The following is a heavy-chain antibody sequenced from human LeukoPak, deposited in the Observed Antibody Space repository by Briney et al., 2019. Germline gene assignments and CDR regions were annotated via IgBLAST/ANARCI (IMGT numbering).Heavy chain of an antibody. CDR1: GFTFSNYW. Sequence: GGSLRLSCAASGFTFSNYWMDWFRQAPGKGLEWVANVKPDGSDKYYADSVKGRFTISRDNAKNSLFLQMNSLKAEDTAVYYCARDLDFWGQGTLVTVSS. CDR2: VKPDGSDK. CDR3: ARDLDF. V-gene: IGHV3-7*05. J-gene: IGHJ4*02.